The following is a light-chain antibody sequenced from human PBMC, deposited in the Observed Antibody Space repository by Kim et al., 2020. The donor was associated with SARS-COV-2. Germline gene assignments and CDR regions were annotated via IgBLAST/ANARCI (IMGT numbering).Light chain of an antibody. J-gene: IGLJ3*02. CDR1: SSNIGSNT. V-gene: IGLV1-44*01. Sequence: ELTQPPSASGTPGQRVTISCSGSSSNIGSNTVNWYQQLPGTAPKLLIYSNNQRPSGVPDRFSGSKSGTSASLAISGLQSEDEADYYCAAWDDSLNAWVFGGGTQLTVL. CDR3: AAWDDSLNAWV. CDR2: SNN.